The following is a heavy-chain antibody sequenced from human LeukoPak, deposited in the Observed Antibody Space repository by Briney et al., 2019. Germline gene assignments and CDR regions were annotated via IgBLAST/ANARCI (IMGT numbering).Heavy chain of an antibody. V-gene: IGHV3-21*01. CDR3: AREYEKGGYSYGRRI. CDR1: GFTFSSYS. J-gene: IGHJ3*02. CDR2: ISSSSSYI. Sequence: TGGSLRLSCAASGFTFSSYSMNLVRQAPGKGLEWVSSISSSSSYIYYADSVKGRFTISRDNAKNSLYLQMNSLRAEDTAVYYCAREYEKGGYSYGRRIWGQGTMVTVSS. D-gene: IGHD5-18*01.